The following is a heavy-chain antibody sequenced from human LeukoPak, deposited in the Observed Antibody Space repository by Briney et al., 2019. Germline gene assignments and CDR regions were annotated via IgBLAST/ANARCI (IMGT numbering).Heavy chain of an antibody. D-gene: IGHD3-10*01. Sequence: GGSLRLSCAASGFTFSSYSMNWVRQAPGKGLEWVSAISGSGGSTYYADSVEGRFTISRDNSKNTLYLQMNSLRAEDTAVYYCAKWDYYGSGIQGAAFDIWGQGTIVSASS. J-gene: IGHJ3*02. V-gene: IGHV3-23*01. CDR1: GFTFSSYS. CDR3: AKWDYYGSGIQGAAFDI. CDR2: ISGSGGST.